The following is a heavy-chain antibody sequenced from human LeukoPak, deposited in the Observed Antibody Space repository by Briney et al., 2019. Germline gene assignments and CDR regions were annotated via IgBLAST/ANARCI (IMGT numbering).Heavy chain of an antibody. CDR1: GFTFSSYS. CDR3: ASRWSYRFYY. V-gene: IGHV3-48*02. Sequence: GGSLRLSCAASGFTFSSYSMNWVRQAPGKGLEWVSHITASGTAMFYADSVKGRFTISRDNAKNSLYLQMNSLRDEDTAVYYCASRWSYRFYYLGQGTPVPRSS. J-gene: IGHJ4*02. CDR2: ITASGTAM. D-gene: IGHD1-26*01.